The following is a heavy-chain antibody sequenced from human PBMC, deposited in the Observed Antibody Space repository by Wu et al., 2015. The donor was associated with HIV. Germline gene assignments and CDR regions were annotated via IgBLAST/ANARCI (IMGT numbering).Heavy chain of an antibody. D-gene: IGHD6-19*01. CDR3: ARGPGIAVAAPRGYFDY. CDR2: STPMFGTA. J-gene: IGHJ4*02. CDR1: GGTFSSYA. V-gene: IGHV1-69*12. Sequence: QVQLVQSGAEVKKPGSSVKVSCKASGGTFSSYAISWVRQAPGQGLEWMGGSTPMFGTAKYAQKFQGRVTITADESTSTAYMELSSLRFEDTAVYYCARGPGIAVAAPRGYFDYWGQGTLVTVSS.